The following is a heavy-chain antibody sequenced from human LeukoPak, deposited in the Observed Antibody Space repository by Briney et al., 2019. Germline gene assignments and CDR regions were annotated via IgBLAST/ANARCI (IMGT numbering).Heavy chain of an antibody. J-gene: IGHJ6*02. D-gene: IGHD6-13*01. CDR1: GGSISSYY. CDR3: ASGRQQLAHYGMDV. CDR2: IYYSGST. Sequence: SSETLSLTCTVSGGSISSYYWSWIRQPAGKGLEWIGYIYYSGSTNYNPSLKSRVTISVDTSKNQFSLKLSSVTAADTAVYYCASGRQQLAHYGMDVWGQGTTVTVSS. V-gene: IGHV4-59*01.